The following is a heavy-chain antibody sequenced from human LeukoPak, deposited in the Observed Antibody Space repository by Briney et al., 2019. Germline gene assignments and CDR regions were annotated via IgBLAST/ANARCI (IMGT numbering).Heavy chain of an antibody. CDR3: ARVARGELLWFRELPPLFDY. CDR1: GYTFTGYY. V-gene: IGHV1-2*02. CDR2: INPNGGGT. D-gene: IGHD3-10*01. J-gene: IGHJ4*02. Sequence: GASVKVSCKASGYTFTGYYMHWVRQAPGQGLEWMGWINPNGGGTNYAQKFQGRVTMTRDTSISTAYMELSRLRSDDTAVYYCARVARGELLWFRELPPLFDYWGQGTLVTVSS.